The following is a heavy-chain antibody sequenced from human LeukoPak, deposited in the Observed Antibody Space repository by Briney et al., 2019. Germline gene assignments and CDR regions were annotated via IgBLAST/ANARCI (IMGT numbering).Heavy chain of an antibody. CDR3: ARGSDETLYYYYGMDV. Sequence: GASVKVSCKASGYTFTSYGISWVRQATGQGLEWMGWISAYNGNTNYAQKLQGRVTMTTDTSTSTAYMELRSLRSDDTAVYYCARGSDETLYYYYGMDVWGQGTTVTVSS. J-gene: IGHJ6*02. CDR1: GYTFTSYG. V-gene: IGHV1-18*01. CDR2: ISAYNGNT.